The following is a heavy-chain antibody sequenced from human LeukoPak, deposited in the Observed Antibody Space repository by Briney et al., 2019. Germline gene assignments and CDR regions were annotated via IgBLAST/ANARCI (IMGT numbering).Heavy chain of an antibody. J-gene: IGHJ4*02. CDR3: VRVRNYGSGGFYTFDY. CDR1: GSTFSGFSFSDYY. D-gene: IGHD3-10*01. CDR2: ISGGGSTI. Sequence: GGSLTLSCAASGSTFSGFSFSDYYMSWIRQAPGKGLELVSYISGGGSTIYYADSVKGRFTISRDNAQNSLYLQMNRLRAEDTAVYYCVRVRNYGSGGFYTFDYWGQGTLVTVSS. V-gene: IGHV3-11*01.